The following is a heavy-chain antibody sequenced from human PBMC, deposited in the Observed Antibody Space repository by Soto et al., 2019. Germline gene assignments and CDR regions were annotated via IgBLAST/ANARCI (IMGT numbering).Heavy chain of an antibody. Sequence: QITLKESGPTLVKPTQTLTLTCTFSGFSLSTRGVAVGWFRQPPGKALEWLALICWDEDKWYSPSLKTRLTILDDTSKNQVVLTMSNMDPVDTATYYCAHRPRGYAYYFDYWGQGTLVTVSS. CDR2: ICWDEDK. D-gene: IGHD5-12*01. CDR1: GFSLSTRGVA. J-gene: IGHJ4*02. V-gene: IGHV2-5*02. CDR3: AHRPRGYAYYFDY.